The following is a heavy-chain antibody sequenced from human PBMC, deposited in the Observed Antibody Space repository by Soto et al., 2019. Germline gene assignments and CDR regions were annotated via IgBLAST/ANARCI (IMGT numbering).Heavy chain of an antibody. CDR2: IIPIFGTA. Sequence: ASVKVSCKASGGTFSSYAISWVRQAPGQGLEWMGGIIPIFGTANYAQKFQGRVTITADESTSTAYMELSSLRSEDTAVYYCARDSRIAAAGFDYWGQGTLVTVSS. V-gene: IGHV1-69*13. CDR1: GGTFSSYA. D-gene: IGHD6-13*01. CDR3: ARDSRIAAAGFDY. J-gene: IGHJ4*02.